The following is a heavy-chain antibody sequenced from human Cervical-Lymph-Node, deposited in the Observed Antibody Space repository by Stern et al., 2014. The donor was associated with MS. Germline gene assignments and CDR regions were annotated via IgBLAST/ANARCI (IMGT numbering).Heavy chain of an antibody. Sequence: VQLLESGGGVVQPGRSLRLSCVASGFTFSSYGMHWVRQAPGKGLEWVAVVWYDGTYEYYADAVEGRFTISRDNSKKTLYLQMTSLRAEDTAVYYCATMYFDFWSGDSPSYGMDVWGQGTTVIVSS. V-gene: IGHV3-33*01. J-gene: IGHJ6*02. CDR1: GFTFSSYG. CDR3: ATMYFDFWSGDSPSYGMDV. D-gene: IGHD3-3*01. CDR2: VWYDGTYE.